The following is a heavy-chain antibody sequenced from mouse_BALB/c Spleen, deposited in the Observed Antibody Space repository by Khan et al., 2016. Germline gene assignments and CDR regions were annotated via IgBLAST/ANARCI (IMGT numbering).Heavy chain of an antibody. D-gene: IGHD1-2*01. CDR3: TRSPTATRYFDV. V-gene: IGHV3-2*02. Sequence: EVQLQEPGPGLVKPSQSLSLTCTVTGYSITSDYAWNWNRQFPGNKLEWIGYIRYSGSTTYNPSLKSRISITRDTSKNQFFLQLYSVTTDATATYYCTRSPTATRYFDVWGAGTTVTVSS. J-gene: IGHJ1*01. CDR1: GYSITSDYA. CDR2: IRYSGST.